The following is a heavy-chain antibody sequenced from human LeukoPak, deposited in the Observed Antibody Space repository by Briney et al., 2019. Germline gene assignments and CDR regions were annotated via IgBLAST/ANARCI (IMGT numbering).Heavy chain of an antibody. Sequence: SETLSLTCIVSGGSISSSSYYWAWIRQPPGKGLEWVGSISYSGYTHYNPSLKSRLTISVDTSKNQFSLKLSSVTAADTAVYYCARRFGSYYYYGMDVWGQGTTVTVSS. V-gene: IGHV4-39*01. CDR2: ISYSGYT. CDR1: GGSISSSSYY. J-gene: IGHJ6*02. D-gene: IGHD3-10*01. CDR3: ARRFGSYYYYGMDV.